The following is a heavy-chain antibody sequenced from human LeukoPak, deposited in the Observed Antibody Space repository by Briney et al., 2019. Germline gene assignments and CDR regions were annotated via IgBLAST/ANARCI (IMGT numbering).Heavy chain of an antibody. CDR2: INHSGST. Sequence: SETLSLTCTVSGGSISSYYWSWIRQPPGKGLEWIGEINHSGSTNYNPSLKSRVTISVDTSKNQFSLKLSSVTAADTAVYYCARGRLRYVDYWGRGTLVTVSS. V-gene: IGHV4-34*01. J-gene: IGHJ4*02. CDR3: ARGRLRYVDY. D-gene: IGHD3-9*01. CDR1: GGSISSYY.